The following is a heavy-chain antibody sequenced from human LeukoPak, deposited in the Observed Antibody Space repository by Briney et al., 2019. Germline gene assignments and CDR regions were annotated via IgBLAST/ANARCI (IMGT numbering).Heavy chain of an antibody. CDR3: ASLVDTAMVNNWFDP. CDR2: ISSSSSYI. CDR1: GFTFSSYS. J-gene: IGHJ5*02. V-gene: IGHV3-21*01. D-gene: IGHD5-18*01. Sequence: GGSLRLSCAASGFTFSSYSMNWVRQAPGKGLEWVSSISSSSSYIYYADSVKGRFTISRDNAKNSLYLQMNSLRAEDTAVYYCASLVDTAMVNNWFDPWGQGTLVTVSS.